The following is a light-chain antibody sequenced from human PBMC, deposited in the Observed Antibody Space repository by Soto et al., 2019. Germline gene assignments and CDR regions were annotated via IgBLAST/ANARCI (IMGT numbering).Light chain of an antibody. CDR1: GSDFGPYNR. Sequence: QSALTQPPSVSGSPGQSVTISCTGTGSDFGPYNRLSWYQHTPGTAPKLLMYEVTNRPSGVPDRFSGSRSGNTASLTISGLQAEDDADYYCSSFTTSDTWVLGGGTKVTVL. CDR3: SSFTTSDTWV. V-gene: IGLV2-18*02. J-gene: IGLJ3*02. CDR2: EVT.